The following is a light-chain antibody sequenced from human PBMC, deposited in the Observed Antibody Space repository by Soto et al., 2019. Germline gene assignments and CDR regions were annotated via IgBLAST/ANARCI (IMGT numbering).Light chain of an antibody. Sequence: EIVLTQSPGTLSLSPGERATLSCRASQSVSSNYLAWYQQKPGQAPRLLIYGASTRATGIPDRFSGSGSGTDFTLTISRLEPEDFAVYYCHQYAGSPTTFGQGTKVDIK. CDR2: GAS. V-gene: IGKV3-20*01. J-gene: IGKJ1*01. CDR3: HQYAGSPTT. CDR1: QSVSSNY.